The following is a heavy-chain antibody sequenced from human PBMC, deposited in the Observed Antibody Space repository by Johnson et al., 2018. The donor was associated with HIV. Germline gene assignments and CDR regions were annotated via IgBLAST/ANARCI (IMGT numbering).Heavy chain of an antibody. V-gene: IGHV3-20*04. J-gene: IGHJ3*01. D-gene: IGHD2-15*01. CDR1: GFTFDEYD. CDR2: INWNCGTP. CDR3: AGGTYYCSGGRCDDAFDV. Sequence: EVQLVESGGGLVQPGRSLRLSCAASGFTFDEYDMTWVRQGPGKGLEWVSGINWNCGTPVSADSLKGRFTISRDNAKNAVYLQMNSLRVEDTALYYCAGGTYYCSGGRCDDAFDVWGQGTVVTVSS.